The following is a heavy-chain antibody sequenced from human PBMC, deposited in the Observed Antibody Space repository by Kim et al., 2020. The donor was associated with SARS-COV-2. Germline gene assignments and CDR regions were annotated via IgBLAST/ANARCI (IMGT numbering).Heavy chain of an antibody. D-gene: IGHD3-9*01. J-gene: IGHJ4*02. CDR1: GFTFSNFP. CDR3: ARKFSTGNYPLDY. V-gene: IGHV3-23*01. Sequence: GVSLRLSCAASGFTFSNFPMNWVRQAPGKGPEWLSGVTGSGDYADYADSVKGRFAISRDNSKNTLYLQMNSLRAEDTAVYYCARKFSTGNYPLDYWGQGT. CDR2: VTGSGDYA.